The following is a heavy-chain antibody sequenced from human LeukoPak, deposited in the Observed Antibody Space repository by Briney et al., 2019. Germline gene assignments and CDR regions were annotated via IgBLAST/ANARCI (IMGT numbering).Heavy chain of an antibody. J-gene: IGHJ3*02. V-gene: IGHV1-2*02. CDR2: INPNSGGT. D-gene: IGHD1-1*01. Sequence: ASVKVSCKASGYTFTGYYMHWVRQAPGQGLEWMGWINPNSGGTNYAQKFQGRVTMTRDTSISTAYMELSRLRSDDTAVHYCARAPGTTDAFDIWGQGTMVTVSS. CDR3: ARAPGTTDAFDI. CDR1: GYTFTGYY.